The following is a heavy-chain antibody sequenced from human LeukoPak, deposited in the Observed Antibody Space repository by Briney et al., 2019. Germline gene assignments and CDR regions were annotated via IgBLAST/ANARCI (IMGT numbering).Heavy chain of an antibody. J-gene: IGHJ4*02. CDR2: IRNSSSHI. Sequence: KSGGSLRLSCAASGFTFSRYTMNWVRQAPGKGLEWVSSIRNSSSHIFYADSVKGRFIISRDNAQNSLYLQMNSLRAEDTAVYYCARDQRYCSSSSCPREPFDYWGQGTLVTVSS. D-gene: IGHD2-2*01. CDR1: GFTFSRYT. V-gene: IGHV3-21*04. CDR3: ARDQRYCSSSSCPREPFDY.